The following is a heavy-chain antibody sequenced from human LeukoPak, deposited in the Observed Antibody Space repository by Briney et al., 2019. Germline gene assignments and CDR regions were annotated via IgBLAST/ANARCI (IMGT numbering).Heavy chain of an antibody. Sequence: ASVKVSCKASGYTFTSYGISWVRQAPGQGLEWMGWISAYNGSTNYAQKLQGRVTMTTDTSTSTAYMELRSLRSDDTAVYYCARDLPAVSWFDPWGQGTLVTVSS. CDR1: GYTFTSYG. D-gene: IGHD2-15*01. J-gene: IGHJ5*02. CDR3: ARDLPAVSWFDP. CDR2: ISAYNGST. V-gene: IGHV1-18*01.